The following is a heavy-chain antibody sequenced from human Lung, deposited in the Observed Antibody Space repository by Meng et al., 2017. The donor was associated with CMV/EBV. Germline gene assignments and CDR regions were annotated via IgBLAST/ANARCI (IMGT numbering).Heavy chain of an antibody. V-gene: IGHV5-51*01. D-gene: IGHD2-8*01. CDR3: VRHNGWTTNYFDY. CDR2: IYPGDSDT. Sequence: GESXKISXKTSGYSHTNYWIGWVRQKPGKGLEWMGMIYPGDSDTRYSPSFQGQVAISADKSISTAYLQWSSLKASDTAIYYCVRHNGWTTNYFDYWGQGTLVTVSS. J-gene: IGHJ4*02. CDR1: GYSHTNYW.